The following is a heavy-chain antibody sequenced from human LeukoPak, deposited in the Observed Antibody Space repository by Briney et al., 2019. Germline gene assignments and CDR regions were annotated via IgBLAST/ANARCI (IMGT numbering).Heavy chain of an antibody. CDR2: IIPILGIA. CDR3: ASGSPPWYLDL. Sequence: SVKVSCKASGYTFTSYAISWVRQAPGQGLEWMGRIIPILGIANYAQKFQGRVTITADKSTSTAYMELSSLRSEDTAVYYCASGSPPWYLDLWGRGTLVTVSS. CDR1: GYTFTSYA. V-gene: IGHV1-69*04. J-gene: IGHJ2*01.